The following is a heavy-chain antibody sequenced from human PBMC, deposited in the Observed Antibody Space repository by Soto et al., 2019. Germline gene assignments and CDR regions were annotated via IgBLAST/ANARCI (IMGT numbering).Heavy chain of an antibody. Sequence: QVQLQESGPGLVKPSETLSLTCTVSGGSISSYYWSWIRQPPGKGLEWIGYIYYSGSTNYNPSLKXRXTXRVDTSKTQFSLKLSSVTAADTAVYYCARGGDAFDIWGQGTMVTVSS. CDR1: GGSISSYY. D-gene: IGHD3-10*01. V-gene: IGHV4-59*01. J-gene: IGHJ3*02. CDR3: ARGGDAFDI. CDR2: IYYSGST.